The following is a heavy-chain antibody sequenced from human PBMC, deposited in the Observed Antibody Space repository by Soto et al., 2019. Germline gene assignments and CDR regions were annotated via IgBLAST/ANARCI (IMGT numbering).Heavy chain of an antibody. Sequence: PSETLSLTCTVSGDSISSSFWTWIRQPPGKALEWIGYMFHSGRTNYNPSLTSRVTMSADTSNNQFSLTLTSVTAADTAVYYCAKAVKYYDSTGYDAFAVWGQGIMVTVSS. CDR1: GDSISSSF. V-gene: IGHV4-59*01. CDR2: MFHSGRT. J-gene: IGHJ3*01. D-gene: IGHD3-22*01. CDR3: AKAVKYYDSTGYDAFAV.